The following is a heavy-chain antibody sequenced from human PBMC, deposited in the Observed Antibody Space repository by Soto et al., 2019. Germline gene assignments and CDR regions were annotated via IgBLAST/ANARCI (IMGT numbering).Heavy chain of an antibody. Sequence: SVKVSCKASGGTFSSYAISWVRQAPGQGLEWMGGIIPIFGTANYAQKFQGRVTITADESTSTAYMELSGLRSEDTAVYYCARDREVAARPYYYYYGMDVWGQGTTVTVYS. CDR1: GGTFSSYA. V-gene: IGHV1-69*13. D-gene: IGHD6-6*01. J-gene: IGHJ6*02. CDR2: IIPIFGTA. CDR3: ARDREVAARPYYYYYGMDV.